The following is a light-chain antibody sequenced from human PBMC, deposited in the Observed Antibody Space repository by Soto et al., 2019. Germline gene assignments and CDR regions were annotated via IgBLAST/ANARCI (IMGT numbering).Light chain of an antibody. Sequence: EIWLTQYPGTLSLSPGERATLSCRASQSVRSSDLAWYQQKPGKAPSLLIYGASSRSTGIPDRFSDSGAGTDFTLPISRLEPEDFAVYCCRQYVRSPFTCGGGTKVEI. V-gene: IGKV3-20*01. CDR3: RQYVRSPFT. J-gene: IGKJ4*01. CDR1: QSVRSSD. CDR2: GAS.